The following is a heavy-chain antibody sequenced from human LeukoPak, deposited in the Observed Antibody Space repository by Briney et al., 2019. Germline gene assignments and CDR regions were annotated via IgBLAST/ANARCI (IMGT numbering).Heavy chain of an antibody. V-gene: IGHV1-18*01. Sequence: ASVKVSCKASGYTFTSYGISWVRQAPGQGLEWMGWISAYNGNTNYAQKLQGRVTMTTDTSTSTAYMELRSLRSDDPAVYYCARELYYYDSSGYSYWGQGTLVTVSS. J-gene: IGHJ4*02. CDR3: ARELYYYDSSGYSY. CDR1: GYTFTSYG. CDR2: ISAYNGNT. D-gene: IGHD3-22*01.